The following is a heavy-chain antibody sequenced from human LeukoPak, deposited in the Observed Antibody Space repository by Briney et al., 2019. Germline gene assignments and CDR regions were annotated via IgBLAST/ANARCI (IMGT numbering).Heavy chain of an antibody. CDR3: ARDQSPSGGSVDY. Sequence: PSETPSLTCTVSGGSISSNGYYWSWIRQPPGKGLEWIGYIYYSGSTYYNPSLKRRITISVDTSKKQISLKLRSVTAADTAVYYCARDQSPSGGSVDYWGQGTLVTVSS. J-gene: IGHJ4*02. D-gene: IGHD2-15*01. CDR1: GGSISSNGYY. CDR2: IYYSGST. V-gene: IGHV4-31*03.